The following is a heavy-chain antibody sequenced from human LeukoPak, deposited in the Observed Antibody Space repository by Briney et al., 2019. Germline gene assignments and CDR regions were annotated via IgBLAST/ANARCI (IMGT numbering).Heavy chain of an antibody. D-gene: IGHD6-6*01. J-gene: IGHJ4*02. CDR2: IRSKANSYAT. CDR3: STGSSSSGGY. V-gene: IGHV3-73*01. CDR1: GFTFSGSA. Sequence: GVSLKLSCAASGFTFSGSAMHWVRQASGKGLEWVGRIRSKANSYATAYAASVKGRFTISRDDSKNTAYLQMNSLKTEDTAVYYCSTGSSSSGGYWGQGTLVTVSS.